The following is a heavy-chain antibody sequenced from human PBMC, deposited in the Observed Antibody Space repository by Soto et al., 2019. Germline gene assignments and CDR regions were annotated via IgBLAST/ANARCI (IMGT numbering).Heavy chain of an antibody. CDR1: GFTFSNAW. D-gene: IGHD3-3*01. Sequence: GGSLRLSCAASGFTFSNAWMNWVRQAPGKGLEWVGRIKSKTDGGTTDYAAPVKGRFTISRDDSKNTLYLQMNSLKTDDTAVYYCTTGLGSVLRFLEWLLLDYWGQGTLVTVSS. J-gene: IGHJ4*02. V-gene: IGHV3-15*07. CDR2: IKSKTDGGTT. CDR3: TTGLGSVLRFLEWLLLDY.